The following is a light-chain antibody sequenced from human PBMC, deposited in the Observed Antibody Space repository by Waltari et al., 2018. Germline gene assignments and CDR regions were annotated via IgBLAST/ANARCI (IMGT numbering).Light chain of an antibody. J-gene: IGKJ3*01. CDR2: WAS. Sequence: DIVMTQSPASLAVSLGERATINCTSSQRIMYSSNNQNFLAWYQKKPGHPPKLLIYWASTRQSGVPDRFTGSWSGTDFTLTISSLQAEDVAVYYCQQYFVTPFTFGPGTRVEIK. CDR3: QQYFVTPFT. V-gene: IGKV4-1*01. CDR1: QRIMYSSNNQNF.